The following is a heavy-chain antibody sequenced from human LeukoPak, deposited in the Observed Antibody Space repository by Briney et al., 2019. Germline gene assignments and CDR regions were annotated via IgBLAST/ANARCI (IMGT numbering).Heavy chain of an antibody. CDR3: ARDRQVGGWLYYFDY. J-gene: IGHJ4*02. CDR2: ISLSGGRT. Sequence: GGSLRLSCAASGFTFSKYVMNWVRQAPGKGLEWVSSISLSGGRTYYADSVEGRFTISRDNSKNTLYLQMNSLRAEDTAVYYCARDRQVGGWLYYFDYWGQGTLVTVSS. CDR1: GFTFSKYV. D-gene: IGHD6-19*01. V-gene: IGHV3-23*01.